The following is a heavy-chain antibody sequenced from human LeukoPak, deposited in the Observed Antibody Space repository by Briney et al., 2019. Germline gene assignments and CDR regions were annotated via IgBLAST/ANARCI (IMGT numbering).Heavy chain of an antibody. Sequence: GESLKISCKVSGYSFTSYCIGWVRQMPGKGLEWMGIIYPGDSGPTYSPSFQGQVTISVDKSINTAYLQWSSLQASDTAMYYCGMSGAWVPLQDDVFDVWGQGTMVTVST. CDR2: IYPGDSGP. J-gene: IGHJ3*01. D-gene: IGHD1-26*01. V-gene: IGHV5-51*01. CDR3: GMSGAWVPLQDDVFDV. CDR1: GYSFTSYC.